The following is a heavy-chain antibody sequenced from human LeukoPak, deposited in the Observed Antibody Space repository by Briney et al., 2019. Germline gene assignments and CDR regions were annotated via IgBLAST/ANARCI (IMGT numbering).Heavy chain of an antibody. V-gene: IGHV1-69*06. Sequence: SVKVSCKASGGSFSTHAISWVRQAPGQGLEWMGEIIPIFGTANYAQKFQGRVTITADKSTSTAYMELSSLRSEDTAVYYCARATEGSYYYYYYMDVWGKGTTVTVSS. D-gene: IGHD4-11*01. CDR1: GGSFSTHA. CDR3: ARATEGSYYYYYYMDV. CDR2: IIPIFGTA. J-gene: IGHJ6*03.